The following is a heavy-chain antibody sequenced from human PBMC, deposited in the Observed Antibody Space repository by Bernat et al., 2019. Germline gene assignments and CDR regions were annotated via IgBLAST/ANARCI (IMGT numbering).Heavy chain of an antibody. D-gene: IGHD1-26*01. Sequence: QLQLQESGPGLVKPSETLSLTCTVSGGSISSSSYYWGWIRQPPGKGLEWIGSIYYSGSTYYNPSLKSRVTISVDTSKNQFSLNLSSVTAADTAVYYCARHKWYYMDVWGKGTTVTVSS. V-gene: IGHV4-39*01. CDR1: GGSISSSSYY. CDR3: ARHKWYYMDV. J-gene: IGHJ6*03. CDR2: IYYSGST.